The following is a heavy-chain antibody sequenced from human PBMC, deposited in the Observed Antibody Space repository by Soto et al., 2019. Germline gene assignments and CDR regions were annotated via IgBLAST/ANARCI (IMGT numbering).Heavy chain of an antibody. Sequence: EVQLLESGGGLVQPGGSLRLSCAASGFTFSSYAMSWVRQAPGKGLEWVSAISGSGGSTYYADSVKRRFTISRDNSKNTLYLQMNSLRAEDTAVYYCAQDYYDSSGYYSRLYYCDYWGQGTLVTVSS. CDR3: AQDYYDSSGYYSRLYYCDY. CDR2: ISGSGGST. D-gene: IGHD3-22*01. J-gene: IGHJ4*02. CDR1: GFTFSSYA. V-gene: IGHV3-23*01.